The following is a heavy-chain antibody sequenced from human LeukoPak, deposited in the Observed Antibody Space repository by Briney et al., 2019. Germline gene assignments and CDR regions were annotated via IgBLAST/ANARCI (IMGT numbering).Heavy chain of an antibody. V-gene: IGHV1-2*02. CDR3: ARWVTMIVGHYGMDV. J-gene: IGHJ6*02. D-gene: IGHD3-22*01. Sequence: GASVKVSCKASGYTFTGYYMHWVRQAPGQGLEWMGWINPNSGGTNYAQKFQGRVTMTRDTTISTAYMELSRLRSDDTAVYYCARWVTMIVGHYGMDVWGQGTTVTVSS. CDR1: GYTFTGYY. CDR2: INPNSGGT.